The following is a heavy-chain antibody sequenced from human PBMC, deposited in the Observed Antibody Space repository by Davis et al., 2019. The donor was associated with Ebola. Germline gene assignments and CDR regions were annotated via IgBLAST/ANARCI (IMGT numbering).Heavy chain of an antibody. CDR3: ARGASYDYIWGSYRYGPTDDY. J-gene: IGHJ4*02. D-gene: IGHD3-16*02. V-gene: IGHV4-59*12. CDR1: GGSISSYY. Sequence: MPSETLSLTCTVSGGSISSYYWSWIRQPPGEGLEWIGYIYYSGSTNYNPSLKSRVTISVDTSKNQFSLKLSSVTAADTAVYYCARGASYDYIWGSYRYGPTDDYWGQGTLVTVSS. CDR2: IYYSGST.